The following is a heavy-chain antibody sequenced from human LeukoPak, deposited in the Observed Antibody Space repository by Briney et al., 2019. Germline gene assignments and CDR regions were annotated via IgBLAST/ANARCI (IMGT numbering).Heavy chain of an antibody. Sequence: GRSLRLSCAASGFTFSSYAMHWVRQAPGKGLGWVAVISYDGSNKYYADSVKGRFTISRDNSKNTLYLQMNSLRAEDTAVYYCARAITYYYDSSGYWRGKGFDPWGQGTLVTVSS. V-gene: IGHV3-30*04. CDR1: GFTFSSYA. CDR2: ISYDGSNK. CDR3: ARAITYYYDSSGYWRGKGFDP. D-gene: IGHD3-22*01. J-gene: IGHJ5*02.